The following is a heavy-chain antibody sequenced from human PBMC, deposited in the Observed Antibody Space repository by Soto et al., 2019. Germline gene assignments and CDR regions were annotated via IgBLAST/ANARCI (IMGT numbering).Heavy chain of an antibody. Sequence: QVQLVQSGAEVKKPGSSVKVSCKASGGTFSSYAISWVRQAPGQGLEWMGGIIPIFGTANYAQKFQGRVTITADESTSTAYMELSSLRSEDTAVYYCARFGDSFLWLPYPFRRYYYYGMDVWGQGTTVTVSS. V-gene: IGHV1-69*12. CDR1: GGTFSSYA. CDR2: IIPIFGTA. J-gene: IGHJ6*02. D-gene: IGHD5-18*01. CDR3: ARFGDSFLWLPYPFRRYYYYGMDV.